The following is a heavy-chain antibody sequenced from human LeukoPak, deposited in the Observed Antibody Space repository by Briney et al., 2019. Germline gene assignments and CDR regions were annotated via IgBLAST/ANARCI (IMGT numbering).Heavy chain of an antibody. CDR3: ARQEYGYSQHFDY. J-gene: IGHJ4*02. CDR1: GGSISSSSYY. CDR2: IYYSGST. Sequence: PSETLSLTCTVSGGSISSSSYYWGWIRQPPGKGLEWIVSIYYSGSTYYNPSLKSRVTISVDTSKNQFSLKLSSVTAADTAVYYCARQEYGYSQHFDYWGQGTLVTVSS. V-gene: IGHV4-39*01. D-gene: IGHD5-24*01.